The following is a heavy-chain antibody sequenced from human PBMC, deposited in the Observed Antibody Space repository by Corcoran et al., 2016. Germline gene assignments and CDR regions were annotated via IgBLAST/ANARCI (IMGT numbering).Heavy chain of an antibody. Sequence: EVQLVESGGGLVQPGGSLRLSCAASGFTFSSYWMSWVRQAPGKGLEWVANIKQDGSEKYYVDSVKGRFTISRDNAKNSLYLQMNSLRAEDTAVYYCARCQGYDFWSGYYPKVCLFDYWGQGTLVTVSS. D-gene: IGHD3-3*01. J-gene: IGHJ4*02. V-gene: IGHV3-7*03. CDR1: GFTFSSYW. CDR2: IKQDGSEK. CDR3: ARCQGYDFWSGYYPKVCLFDY.